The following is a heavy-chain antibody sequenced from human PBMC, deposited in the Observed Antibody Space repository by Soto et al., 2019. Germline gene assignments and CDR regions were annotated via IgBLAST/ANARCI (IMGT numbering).Heavy chain of an antibody. J-gene: IGHJ4*02. CDR1: GLTFSSYA. CDR3: AKDRWFLEWFLDY. D-gene: IGHD3-3*01. Sequence: PGGSLRLSCAASGLTFSSYAMSWVRQAPGKGLEWVSAISGSGGSTYYADSVKGRFTISRDNSKNTLYLQMNSLRAEDTAVYYCAKDRWFLEWFLDYWGQGTLVTVSS. CDR2: ISGSGGST. V-gene: IGHV3-23*01.